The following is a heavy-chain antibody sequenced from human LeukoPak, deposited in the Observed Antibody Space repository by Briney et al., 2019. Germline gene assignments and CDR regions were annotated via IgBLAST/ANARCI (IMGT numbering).Heavy chain of an antibody. CDR2: IYSNGIT. CDR1: GDSITSSY. V-gene: IGHV4-4*07. Sequence: SETLSLTCTVSGDSITSSYWSWIRQPAGKELEWIGRIYSNGITNYNPSLKSRVTISVDTSKNQFSLKLSSVTAADTAVYYCARSEYYYDSSGYYRLGGAFDIWGQGTMVTVSS. J-gene: IGHJ3*02. D-gene: IGHD3-22*01. CDR3: ARSEYYYDSSGYYRLGGAFDI.